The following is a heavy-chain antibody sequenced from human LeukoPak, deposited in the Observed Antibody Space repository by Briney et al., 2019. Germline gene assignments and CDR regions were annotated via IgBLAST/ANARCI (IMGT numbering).Heavy chain of an antibody. CDR3: ARAWGAYPYFDY. D-gene: IGHD3-16*01. CDR1: GFTVCNIY. CDR2: IYSAGST. V-gene: IGHV3-66*01. J-gene: IGHJ4*02. Sequence: PRGSLRLSCAASGFTVCNIYMSCVSHAPEKRLEWGSVIYSAGSTHYADSVKGRFTISRDNSKKTLYIQMNSLRAEDTAVYDCARAWGAYPYFDYWGQGTLVTVTA.